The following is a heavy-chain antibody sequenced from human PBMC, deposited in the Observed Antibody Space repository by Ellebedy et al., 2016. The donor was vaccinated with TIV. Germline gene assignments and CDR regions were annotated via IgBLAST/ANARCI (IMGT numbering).Heavy chain of an antibody. V-gene: IGHV3-21*01. J-gene: IGHJ4*02. Sequence: PGGSLRLSCVASGFTFTNYGMSWVRQAPGQGLDWVSYITSTGNYIYYADSVKGRFTVSRDSAKNSLFLEMNSLRAEDTAVYYCAREASARYFDLWGQGTLVTVSS. CDR1: GFTFTNYG. CDR3: AREASARYFDL. CDR2: ITSTGNYI.